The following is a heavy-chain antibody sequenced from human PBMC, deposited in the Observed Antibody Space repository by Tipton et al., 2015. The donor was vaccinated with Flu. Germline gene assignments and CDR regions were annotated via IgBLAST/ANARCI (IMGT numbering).Heavy chain of an antibody. J-gene: IGHJ4*02. CDR1: GFTFSSYA. V-gene: IGHV3-30*04. Sequence: SLRLSCAASGFTFSSYAMHWVRQAPGKGLEWVAVISYDGSNKYYADSVKGRFTISRDNSKNTLYLQMNSLRAEDTAVYYCARDWRRDCSGGSCYYRYWGQGTLVTVSS. D-gene: IGHD2-15*01. CDR3: ARDWRRDCSGGSCYYRY. CDR2: ISYDGSNK.